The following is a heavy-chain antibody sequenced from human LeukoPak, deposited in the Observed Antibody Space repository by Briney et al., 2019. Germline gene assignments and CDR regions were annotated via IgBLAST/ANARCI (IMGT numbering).Heavy chain of an antibody. CDR2: ISYDGSNK. CDR3: ARELKDYYDSRRTAFDI. CDR1: GFTFSSYA. V-gene: IGHV3-30*04. J-gene: IGHJ3*02. Sequence: GGSLRLSCAASGFTFSSYAMHWVRQAPGKGLEWVALISYDGSNKYYADSVKGRFTISRDNSKNTLYLQMNSLRAEDTAVYYCARELKDYYDSRRTAFDIWGQGTMVTVSS. D-gene: IGHD3-22*01.